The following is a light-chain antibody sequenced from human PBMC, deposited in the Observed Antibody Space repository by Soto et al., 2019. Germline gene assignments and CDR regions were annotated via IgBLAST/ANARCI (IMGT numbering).Light chain of an antibody. J-gene: IGLJ1*01. CDR1: SSDVGSFNL. CDR3: SSYAGISTYV. Sequence: QSVLTQAASVSGSPGQSITISCTGTSSDVGSFNLVSWYQQHPGKAPKLMIYGVSKRPSGVSNRFSGSKSGNTASLTISGLQAEDEADYYCSSYAGISTYVFGTGTKVTVL. V-gene: IGLV2-23*02. CDR2: GVS.